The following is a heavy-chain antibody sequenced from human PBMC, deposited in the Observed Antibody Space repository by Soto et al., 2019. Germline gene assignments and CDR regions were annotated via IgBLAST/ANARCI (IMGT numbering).Heavy chain of an antibody. Sequence: QVQLQESGPGLVKPSETLSLTCTVSGGSLTSYYWAWIRQPPGKGLEWIGYIYYSGSTSYNPSINSXVXXXVXXANNQCPLNLSSVSAADTAVYYCARLGGYYQSLDSWGQGTLVTVSS. V-gene: IGHV4-59*08. CDR2: IYYSGST. D-gene: IGHD3-22*01. J-gene: IGHJ5*01. CDR3: ARLGGYYQSLDS. CDR1: GGSLTSYY.